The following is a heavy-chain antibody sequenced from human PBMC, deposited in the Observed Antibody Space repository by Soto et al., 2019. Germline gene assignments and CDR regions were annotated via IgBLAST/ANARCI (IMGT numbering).Heavy chain of an antibody. CDR3: AREGGIVGATAADY. D-gene: IGHD1-26*01. V-gene: IGHV4-31*03. CDR1: GGSISSGGYY. J-gene: IGHJ4*02. CDR2: IYYSGST. Sequence: QVQLQESGPGLVKPSQTLSLTCTVSGGSISSGGYYWSWIRQHPGKGLEWIGYIYYSGSTYYNPSLTSRVTMSVDTSKNAFCLKLSSVTAADTAVYYCAREGGIVGATAADYWGQGTLVTVSS.